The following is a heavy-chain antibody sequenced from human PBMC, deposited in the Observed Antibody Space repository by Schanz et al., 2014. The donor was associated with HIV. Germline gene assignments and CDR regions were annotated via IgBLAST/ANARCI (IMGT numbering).Heavy chain of an antibody. CDR2: ILQDASNE. CDR3: ARGGASAAYRYYFDY. D-gene: IGHD6-13*01. V-gene: IGHV3-33*05. Sequence: QVQLVESGGGVVQPGRSLRLSCAASGFTLRSYGMHWVRQAPGKGLEWVAVILQDASNEYYADSVKGRFTISRDKLKNTVHLQLNSLRADDTAVYYCARGGASAAYRYYFDYWGQGTLVTVSP. J-gene: IGHJ4*02. CDR1: GFTLRSYG.